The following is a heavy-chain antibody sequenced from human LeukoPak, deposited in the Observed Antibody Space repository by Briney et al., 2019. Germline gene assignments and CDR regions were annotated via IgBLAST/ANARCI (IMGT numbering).Heavy chain of an antibody. CDR3: ARGVAVAGPGSPSYYYYYGMDV. V-gene: IGHV4-4*02. CDR1: GGSISSSNW. D-gene: IGHD6-19*01. Sequence: SPSETLSLTCAVSGGSISSSNWWSWVRQPPGKGLEWIGEIYHSGSTNYNPSLKSRVTISVDTSKNQFSLKLSSVTAADTAVYYCARGVAVAGPGSPSYYYYYGMDVWGQGTTVTVSS. CDR2: IYHSGST. J-gene: IGHJ6*02.